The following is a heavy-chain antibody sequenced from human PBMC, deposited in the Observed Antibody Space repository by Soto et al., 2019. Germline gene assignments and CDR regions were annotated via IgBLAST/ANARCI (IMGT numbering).Heavy chain of an antibody. CDR2: INPNSGGT. Sequence: ASVKVSCKASGYTFTGYYMHWVRQAPGQGLEWMGWINPNSGGTNYAQKFQGWVTMTRDTSISTAYMELSRLRSDDTAVYYCARDSGPTGIAVAALGNWGQGTLVTVSS. CDR3: ARDSGPTGIAVAALGN. J-gene: IGHJ4*02. CDR1: GYTFTGYY. D-gene: IGHD6-19*01. V-gene: IGHV1-2*04.